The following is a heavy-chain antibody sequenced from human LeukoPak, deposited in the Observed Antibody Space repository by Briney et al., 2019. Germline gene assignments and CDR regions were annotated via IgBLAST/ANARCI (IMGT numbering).Heavy chain of an antibody. V-gene: IGHV3-23*01. CDR3: ATDVRSSPLGF. CDR1: GFIFSNYA. CDR2: ISGSGGNT. Sequence: GGSRRLSCAASGFIFSNYAMSWVRQVSGKGLEWVSGISGSGGNTHYPDSVKGRITISRDSSNNTLFLQMTNLRAEDSGLYYCATDVRSSPLGFWGHGTLVTVSS. D-gene: IGHD6-19*01. J-gene: IGHJ4*01.